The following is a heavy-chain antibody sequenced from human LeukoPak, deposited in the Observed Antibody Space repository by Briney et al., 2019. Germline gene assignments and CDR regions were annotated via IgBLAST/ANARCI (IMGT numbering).Heavy chain of an antibody. Sequence: PGGSLRLSCAASGFTFDDFAMHWVRQAPGKGLEWVSGVSWNSASIGYADSVKGRFTISGDNAKNSLYLQMNSLRAEDMALYYCAKLDGYANWGQGTLVTVSS. D-gene: IGHD5-24*01. CDR3: AKLDGYAN. J-gene: IGHJ4*02. CDR1: GFTFDDFA. CDR2: VSWNSASI. V-gene: IGHV3-9*03.